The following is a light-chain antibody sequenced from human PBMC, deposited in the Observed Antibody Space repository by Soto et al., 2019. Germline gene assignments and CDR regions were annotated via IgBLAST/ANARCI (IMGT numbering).Light chain of an antibody. CDR3: QQRSNWPRSIT. Sequence: EIVLTQSPGTLSLSPGARATLSCRACQTVRNNYLAWYQQKPGQAPRLLIXDASSRATGIPDRFSGGVSVTDFTLTISRLEPEEFAGYYCQQRSNWPRSITFGQGTRLEI. CDR1: QTVRNNY. J-gene: IGKJ5*01. V-gene: IGKV3D-20*02. CDR2: DAS.